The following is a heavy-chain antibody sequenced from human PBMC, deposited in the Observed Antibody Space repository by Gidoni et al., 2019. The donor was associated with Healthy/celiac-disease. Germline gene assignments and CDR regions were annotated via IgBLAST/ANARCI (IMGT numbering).Heavy chain of an antibody. Sequence: QVQLVESGGGVVQPGRSLRLSCAASGFTFSSYGMDWVRQAPGKGLEWVEVIWYDGSKKYYADSGKGRFTISRDNSKNTLYLQMNSLRAEDTAVYYCAREGVGYCGGDCYSGIGYWGQGTLVTVSS. CDR2: IWYDGSKK. CDR3: AREGVGYCGGDCYSGIGY. D-gene: IGHD2-21*02. V-gene: IGHV3-33*01. CDR1: GFTFSSYG. J-gene: IGHJ4*02.